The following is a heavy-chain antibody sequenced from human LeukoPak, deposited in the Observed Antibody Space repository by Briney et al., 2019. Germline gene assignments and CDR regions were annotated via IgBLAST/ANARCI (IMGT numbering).Heavy chain of an antibody. CDR2: IYHSGST. D-gene: IGHD6-13*01. J-gene: IGHJ4*02. CDR3: ARVGYYPSLIAAAGTSPDY. V-gene: IGHV4-4*02. CDR1: GGSISSSNW. Sequence: PSETLSLTCAVSGGSISSSNWWSWVRQPPGKGLEWIGEIYHSGSTNYNPSLKSRVTISVDTSKNQFSLKLSSVTAADTAVYYCARVGYYPSLIAAAGTSPDYWGQGTLVTVSS.